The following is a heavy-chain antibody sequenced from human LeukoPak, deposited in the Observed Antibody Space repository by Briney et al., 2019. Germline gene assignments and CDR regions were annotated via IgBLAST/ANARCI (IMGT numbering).Heavy chain of an antibody. CDR2: ISYDGSNK. CDR3: ARTYCSSTSCYPDAFDI. D-gene: IGHD2-2*01. J-gene: IGHJ3*02. CDR1: GFTFSSYA. Sequence: TGGSLRLSCAASGFTFSSYAMRWVRRAPGKGLEWVAVISYDGSNKYYADSVKGRFTISRDNSKNTLYLQMNSLRAEDTAVYYCARTYCSSTSCYPDAFDIWGQGTMVTVSS. V-gene: IGHV3-30-3*01.